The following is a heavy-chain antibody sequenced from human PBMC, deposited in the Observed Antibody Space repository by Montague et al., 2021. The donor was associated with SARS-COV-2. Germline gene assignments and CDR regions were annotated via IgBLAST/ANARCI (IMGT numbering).Heavy chain of an antibody. J-gene: IGHJ4*02. CDR2: ISHGGST. CDR3: ARGAPGY. D-gene: IGHD1-1*01. Sequence: SETLSFTCAVYGGSFSDYHWTWIRQSPGEGLEWIGQISHGGSTKYNPSLKSRVTISIDTSKTRFSLKLTSVTAADTAVYYCARGAPGYWGQGTLVTVSS. CDR1: GGSFSDYH. V-gene: IGHV4-34*01.